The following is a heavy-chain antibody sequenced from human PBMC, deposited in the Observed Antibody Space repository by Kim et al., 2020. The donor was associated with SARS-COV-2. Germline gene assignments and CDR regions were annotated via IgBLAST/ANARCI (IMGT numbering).Heavy chain of an antibody. Sequence: FQGRVTITADESTSTAYMELSSLRSEDTAVYYCARVLDSSGYYGLDAFDIWGQGTMVTVSS. J-gene: IGHJ3*02. CDR3: ARVLDSSGYYGLDAFDI. V-gene: IGHV1-69*01. D-gene: IGHD3-22*01.